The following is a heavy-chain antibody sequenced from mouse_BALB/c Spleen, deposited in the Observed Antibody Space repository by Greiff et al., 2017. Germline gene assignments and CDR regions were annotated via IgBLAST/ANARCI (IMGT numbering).Heavy chain of an antibody. CDR3: ARPDGYDDGFAY. CDR1: GYTFTNYW. J-gene: IGHJ3*01. V-gene: IGHV1-63*02. Sequence: VQLQQSGAELVRPGTSVKISCKASGYTFTNYWLGWVKQRPGHGLEWIGDIYPGGGYTNYNEKFKGKATLTADTSSSTAYMQLSSLTSEDSAVYFCARPDGYDDGFAYWGQGTLVTVSA. CDR2: IYPGGGYT. D-gene: IGHD2-2*01.